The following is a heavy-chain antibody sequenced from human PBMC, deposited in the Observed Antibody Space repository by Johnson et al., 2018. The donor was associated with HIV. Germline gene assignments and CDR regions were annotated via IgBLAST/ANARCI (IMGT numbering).Heavy chain of an antibody. CDR1: GFTFDDYG. D-gene: IGHD1-26*01. J-gene: IGHJ3*02. CDR2: ITWNGGRR. CDR3: ARSLKWELGLPDWDAFDI. V-gene: IGHV3-20*04. Sequence: EVQLVESGGGVVRPGGSLRLSCVASGFTFDDYGMSWVRQAPGKGLEWVSGITWNGGRRGYVDSVNGRFTISRDNARNSLHLEMNSLGAEDTAFYFCARSLKWELGLPDWDAFDIWGQGTMVTVSS.